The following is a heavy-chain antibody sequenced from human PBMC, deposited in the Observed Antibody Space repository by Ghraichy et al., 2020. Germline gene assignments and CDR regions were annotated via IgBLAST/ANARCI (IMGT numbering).Heavy chain of an antibody. Sequence: TLSLTCSVSGGSIRSGDYYWTWIRRHPGKGLEWIGYIYYSGSNYYNPSPKSRITISVDTAKNQFPLNLSSVTASDTAVYYSARQRGYGDQFFDYWGQGTLVTVSS. J-gene: IGHJ4*02. D-gene: IGHD4-17*01. CDR3: ARQRGYGDQFFDY. CDR1: GGSIRSGDYY. CDR2: IYYSGSN. V-gene: IGHV4-31*03.